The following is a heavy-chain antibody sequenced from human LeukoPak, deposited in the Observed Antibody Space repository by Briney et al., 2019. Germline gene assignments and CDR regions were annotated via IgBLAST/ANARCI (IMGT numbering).Heavy chain of an antibody. CDR3: ARDDPGSLAFDY. J-gene: IGHJ4*02. CDR2: ISYDGSNR. V-gene: IGHV3-30*04. CDR1: GFTFSSYA. D-gene: IGHD3-10*01. Sequence: PGGSLRLSCAASGFTFSSYAMPWVRQAPGKGLEWVAVISYDGSNRYYADSVKGRFTISRDNSKNTLYLQMNSLRAEDTAVYYCARDDPGSLAFDYWGQGTLVTVSS.